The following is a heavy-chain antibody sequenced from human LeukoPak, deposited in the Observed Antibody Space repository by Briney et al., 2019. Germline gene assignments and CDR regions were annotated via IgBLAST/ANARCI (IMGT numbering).Heavy chain of an antibody. D-gene: IGHD3-22*01. Sequence: PSETLSLTCTVSGGSISSSSYYWSWIRQPPGKGLEWIGEINHSGSTNYNPSLKSRVTISVDTSKNQFSLKLSSVTAADTAVYYCAIYYDSSGYYDWGQGTLVTVSS. CDR2: INHSGST. CDR1: GGSISSSSYY. J-gene: IGHJ4*02. V-gene: IGHV4-39*07. CDR3: AIYYDSSGYYD.